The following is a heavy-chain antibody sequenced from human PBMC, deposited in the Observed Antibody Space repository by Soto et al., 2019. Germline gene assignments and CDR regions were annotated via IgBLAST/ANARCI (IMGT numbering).Heavy chain of an antibody. CDR2: VYSGGAT. J-gene: IGHJ4*02. CDR1: GFTVSSHY. CDR3: VRGRDGSERH. V-gene: IGHV3-53*04. Sequence: EVRLVESGGGLVQPGGSLRLSCAAFGFTVSSHYMTLVRLALGKGLEWVSLVYSGGATHYAASLKGRFTISTHSSQNTLSLQINSLRTEDTAPHCCVRGRDGSERHWCQETKVHVSS. D-gene: IGHD3-10*01.